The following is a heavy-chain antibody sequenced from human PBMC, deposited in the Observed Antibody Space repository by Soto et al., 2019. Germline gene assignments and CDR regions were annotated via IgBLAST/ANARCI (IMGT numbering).Heavy chain of an antibody. D-gene: IGHD1-26*01. CDR1: GFTFSGSA. J-gene: IGHJ6*02. Sequence: GGSLRLSCAASGFTFSGSAMHWVRQASGKGLEWVGRIRSKANSYATAYAASVKGRFTISRDDSKNTAYLQMNSLKTEDTAVYYCTRRGSPNPEVDVWGQGTTVTVSS. V-gene: IGHV3-73*01. CDR2: IRSKANSYAT. CDR3: TRRGSPNPEVDV.